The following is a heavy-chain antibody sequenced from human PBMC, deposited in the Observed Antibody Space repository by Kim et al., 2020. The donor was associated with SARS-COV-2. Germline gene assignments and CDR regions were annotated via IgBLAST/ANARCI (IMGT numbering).Heavy chain of an antibody. J-gene: IGHJ4*02. V-gene: IGHV3-7*01. CDR3: ARAYYDFWSGYYYKEYYFDY. CDR2: IKQDGSEK. CDR1: GFTFSSYW. Sequence: GGSLRLSCAASGFTFSSYWMSWVRQAPGKGLEWVANIKQDGSEKYYVDSVKGRFTISRDNAKNSLYLQMNSLRAEDTAVYYCARAYYDFWSGYYYKEYYFDYWGQGTLVTVSS. D-gene: IGHD3-3*01.